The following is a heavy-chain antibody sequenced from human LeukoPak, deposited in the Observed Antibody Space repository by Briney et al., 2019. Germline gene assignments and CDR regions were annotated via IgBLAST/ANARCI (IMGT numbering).Heavy chain of an antibody. CDR3: ARDSSYYYDSSGYPY. V-gene: IGHV1-2*04. Sequence: ASVKVSCKASGYTFTGYYMHWVRQAPGQGLEWMGWINPNSGGTNYAQKFQGWVTMTRDTSISTAYMELRSLRSDDTAVYYCARDSSYYYDSSGYPYWGQGTLVTVSS. CDR2: INPNSGGT. D-gene: IGHD3-22*01. J-gene: IGHJ4*02. CDR1: GYTFTGYY.